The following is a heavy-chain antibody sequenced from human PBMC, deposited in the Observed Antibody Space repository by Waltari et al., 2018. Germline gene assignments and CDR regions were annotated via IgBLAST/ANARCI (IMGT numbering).Heavy chain of an antibody. CDR3: ARNLEDFYCTTTNCFMDY. J-gene: IGHJ4*02. V-gene: IGHV3-33*01. Sequence: QVQLVESGGGVVQPGGSLRLVCAASGFIFSEYGMHWVRQAQGRVLDWLAVIWNHGRREFYEDAVKGRFTISRDNSKNILYRQMNNLRVEDTAIYYCARNLEDFYCTTTNCFMDYWGQGTLVTVSS. CDR1: GFIFSEYG. CDR2: IWNHGRRE. D-gene: IGHD2-2*01.